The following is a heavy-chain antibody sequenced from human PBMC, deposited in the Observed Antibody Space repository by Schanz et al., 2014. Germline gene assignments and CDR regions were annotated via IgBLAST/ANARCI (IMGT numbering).Heavy chain of an antibody. J-gene: IGHJ3*02. V-gene: IGHV3-30*18. Sequence: VQLLESGGGLVQPGGSLRLSCLASGFAFSTHAMHWVRQAPGKGLEWVALVSSDGNNDYYTDSVKGRFTISRDNSKNTLYLQMNSLRAEDTAVYYCAKGRFGELSAFDIWGQGTMVTVSS. D-gene: IGHD3-10*01. CDR2: VSSDGNND. CDR1: GFAFSTHA. CDR3: AKGRFGELSAFDI.